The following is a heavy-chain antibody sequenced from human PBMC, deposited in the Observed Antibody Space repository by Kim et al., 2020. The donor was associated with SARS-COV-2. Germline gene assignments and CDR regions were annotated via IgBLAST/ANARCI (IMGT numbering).Heavy chain of an antibody. D-gene: IGHD5-12*01. CDR1: GFTFSSYE. V-gene: IGHV3-48*03. CDR3: ARDGYNPDLDFDY. CDR2: ISSSGSTI. J-gene: IGHJ4*02. Sequence: GGSLRLSCAASGFTFSSYEMNWVRQAPGKGLEWVSYISSSGSTIYYADSVKGRFTISRDNAKNSLYLQMNSLRAEDTAVYYCARDGYNPDLDFDYWGQGTLVTVSS.